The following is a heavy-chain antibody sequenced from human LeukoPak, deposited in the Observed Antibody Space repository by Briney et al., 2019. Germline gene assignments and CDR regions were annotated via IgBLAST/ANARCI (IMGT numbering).Heavy chain of an antibody. CDR1: GFTFSSYG. Sequence: PGRSLRLSCAASGFTFSSYGMHWVRQAPGKGLEWVAVISYDGSNKYYADSVKGRLTISRDNSKNTLYLQMNSLRAEATAVYYCAKGTPRRGYCSGGSCYRNWFDPWGQGTLVTVSS. CDR3: AKGTPRRGYCSGGSCYRNWFDP. CDR2: ISYDGSNK. J-gene: IGHJ5*02. D-gene: IGHD2-15*01. V-gene: IGHV3-30*18.